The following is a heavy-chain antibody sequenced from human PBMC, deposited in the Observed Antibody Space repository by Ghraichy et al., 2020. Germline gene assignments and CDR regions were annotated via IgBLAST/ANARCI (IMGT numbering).Heavy chain of an antibody. CDR2: ISSSSSYI. CDR1: GFTFSSYS. V-gene: IGHV3-21*01. Sequence: GGSLRLSCAASGFTFSSYSMNWVRQAPGKGLEWVSSISSSSSYIYYADSVKGRFTISRDNAKNSLYLQRNSLRAEDTAVYYCARDSSSSWYGHGMDVWGQGTTVTVSS. D-gene: IGHD6-13*01. CDR3: ARDSSSSWYGHGMDV. J-gene: IGHJ6*02.